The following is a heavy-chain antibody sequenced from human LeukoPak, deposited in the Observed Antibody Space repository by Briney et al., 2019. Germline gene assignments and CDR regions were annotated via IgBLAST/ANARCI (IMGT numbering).Heavy chain of an antibody. J-gene: IGHJ4*02. Sequence: ASVKVSCKASGYTFTSYYMHWVRQAPGQGLEWMGIINPSGGSTSYAQKFQGRVTMTRDTSTSTVYMELSSLRSEDTAVYYCARENSFLVDIVATTHFDYWGQGTLVTVSS. CDR3: ARENSFLVDIVATTHFDY. CDR2: INPSGGST. CDR1: GYTFTSYY. V-gene: IGHV1-46*01. D-gene: IGHD5-12*01.